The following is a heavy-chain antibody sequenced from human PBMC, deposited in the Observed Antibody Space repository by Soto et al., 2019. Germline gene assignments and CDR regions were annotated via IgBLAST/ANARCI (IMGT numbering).Heavy chain of an antibody. CDR2: IYSGGST. CDR1: GFTVSSNY. Sequence: EVQLVESGGGLVQPGGSLRLSRAASGFTVSSNYMSWVRQAPGKGLEWVSVIYSGGSTYYADSVKGRFTISRDNSKNTLYLQMNSLRAEDTAVYYCARDGHSSGNDAFDIWGQGTMVTVSS. D-gene: IGHD3-22*01. V-gene: IGHV3-66*01. J-gene: IGHJ3*02. CDR3: ARDGHSSGNDAFDI.